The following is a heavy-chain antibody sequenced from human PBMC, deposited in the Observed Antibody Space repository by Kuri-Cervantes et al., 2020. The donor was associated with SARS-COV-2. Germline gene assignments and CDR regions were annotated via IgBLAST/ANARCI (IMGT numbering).Heavy chain of an antibody. Sequence: ASVKVSCKASGYTFTGYYMLWVRQAPGQGLEWMGWINPNSGGTNYAQKFQGRVTMTRDTSISTAYMELSRLRSDDTAVYYCARDRRIAAAGTWSKFDYWGQGTLVTVSS. CDR1: GYTFTGYY. V-gene: IGHV1-2*02. D-gene: IGHD6-13*01. CDR2: INPNSGGT. J-gene: IGHJ4*02. CDR3: ARDRRIAAAGTWSKFDY.